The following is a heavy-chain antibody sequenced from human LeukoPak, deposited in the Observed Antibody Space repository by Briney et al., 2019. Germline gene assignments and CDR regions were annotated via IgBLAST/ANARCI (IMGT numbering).Heavy chain of an antibody. Sequence: SVKVSCKASGYILIDYSMDWVRQAPGQGLEWMGRINPKSGVTNYAQKFQGSFTMTTDTSTSTAYADLSSLRFDDTAMYYCARTKWGSVQYFDYWGQGTLVTVSS. CDR1: GYILIDYS. J-gene: IGHJ4*02. D-gene: IGHD7-27*01. CDR2: INPKSGVT. CDR3: ARTKWGSVQYFDY. V-gene: IGHV1/OR15-1*01.